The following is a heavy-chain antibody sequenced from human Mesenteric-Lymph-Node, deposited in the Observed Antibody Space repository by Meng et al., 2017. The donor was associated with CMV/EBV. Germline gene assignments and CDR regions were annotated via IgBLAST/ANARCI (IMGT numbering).Heavy chain of an antibody. D-gene: IGHD3-22*01. CDR3: ARDRGYDSSGFDY. J-gene: IGHJ4*02. Sequence: GGSLRPSCAASGFTSSDYYMSWIRQAPGKGLEWVAYIGNSVSTINYADSVKGQFTISRDNAKNTLYLQMNTLRAEDTAVYYCARDRGYDSSGFDYWGQGTLVTVSS. CDR2: IGNSVSTI. V-gene: IGHV3-11*04. CDR1: GFTSSDYY.